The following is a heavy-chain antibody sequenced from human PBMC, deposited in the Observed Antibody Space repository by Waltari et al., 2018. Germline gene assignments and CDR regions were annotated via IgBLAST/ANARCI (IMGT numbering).Heavy chain of an antibody. J-gene: IGHJ4*02. Sequence: VQLQQSDAVPLESSQTLSLPCTVFGGTLSGYYGRWIRQTPGKELEWIGEIHPSGRPDYKASLQIRVTILLDTYKTQLSLKLTSGTAANTAVYYCAMGRDNAKIGYWGQGTLVTVSS. CDR2: IHPSGRP. V-gene: IGHV4-34*08. CDR1: GGTLSGYY. CDR3: AMGRDNAKIGY. D-gene: IGHD1-20*01.